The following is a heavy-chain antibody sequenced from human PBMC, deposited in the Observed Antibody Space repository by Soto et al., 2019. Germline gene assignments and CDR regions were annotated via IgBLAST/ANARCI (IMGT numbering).Heavy chain of an antibody. J-gene: IGHJ4*02. CDR3: VKNYNSGYDK. CDR1: GFTFSDNY. V-gene: IGHV3-11*01. CDR2: ISSSSSSM. D-gene: IGHD5-12*01. Sequence: SLRLSCAASGFTFSDNYMSWIRQAPGEGLEWVSYISSSSSSMYYADSVKGRFTISRDNAKNSLFLQMNSLRAEDTAVYYCVKNYNSGYDKWGQGTLVTVSS.